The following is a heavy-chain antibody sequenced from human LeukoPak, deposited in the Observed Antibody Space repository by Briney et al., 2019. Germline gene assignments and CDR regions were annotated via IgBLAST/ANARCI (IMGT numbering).Heavy chain of an antibody. V-gene: IGHV4-61*02. J-gene: IGHJ6*03. CDR3: ARGALYYYYYMDV. Sequence: SATLSLTCPVSGGSISSGSYYWSWIRQPAGKGLEWIGRIYTSGSTNYNPSLKSRVTISVDTSKNQFSLKLSSVTAADTAVYYCARGALYYYYYMDVWGKGTTVTVSS. CDR2: IYTSGST. CDR1: GGSISSGSYY.